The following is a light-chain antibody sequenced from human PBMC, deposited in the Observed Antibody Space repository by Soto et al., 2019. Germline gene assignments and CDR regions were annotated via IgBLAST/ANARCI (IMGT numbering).Light chain of an antibody. CDR1: ESVSNN. CDR3: QQYNNWPPWT. J-gene: IGKJ1*01. CDR2: GAS. Sequence: EIVLTQSPATLSLSPGERATLYCRASESVSNNLALYQQKAGQAPRLLIYGASSRATGIPARFSGSGSGTEFTLTISSLQSEDFAVYYCQQYNNWPPWTFGQGTKVDI. V-gene: IGKV3-15*01.